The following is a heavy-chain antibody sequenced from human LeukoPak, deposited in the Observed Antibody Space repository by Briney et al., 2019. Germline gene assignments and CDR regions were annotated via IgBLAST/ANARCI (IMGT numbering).Heavy chain of an antibody. CDR3: AKDSANRLYSYPDY. Sequence: GGSLRLSCAASGLTFSTYAMSWVRQAPGKGLEWVSGISDSGGSTYYADSVKGRFTISRDNSKNTQYLQMNSLGAEDTAVYYCAKDSANRLYSYPDYWGQGTLVTVSS. CDR2: ISDSGGST. V-gene: IGHV3-23*01. J-gene: IGHJ4*02. CDR1: GLTFSTYA. D-gene: IGHD2-21*01.